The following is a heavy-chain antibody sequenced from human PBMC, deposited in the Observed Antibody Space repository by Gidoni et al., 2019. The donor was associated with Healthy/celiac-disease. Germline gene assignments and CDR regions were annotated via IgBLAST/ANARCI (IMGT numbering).Heavy chain of an antibody. J-gene: IGHJ4*02. Sequence: EVQLVESGGCLVKPGRSRRLSCAASGFTFSNAWMSWVRQAQGKGLEWVGRIKSKTDGGKTDYAAPVKGRFTISRDDSKNTLYLQRNSLKTEDTAVDYCTPATVTEVDYWGQGTLVTVSS. CDR1: GFTFSNAW. CDR2: IKSKTDGGKT. D-gene: IGHD4-17*01. CDR3: TPATVTEVDY. V-gene: IGHV3-15*01.